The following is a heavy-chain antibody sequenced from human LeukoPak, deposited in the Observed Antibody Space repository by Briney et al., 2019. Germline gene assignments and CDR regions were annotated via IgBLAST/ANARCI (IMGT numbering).Heavy chain of an antibody. J-gene: IGHJ3*02. CDR2: IYHSGST. V-gene: IGHV4-61*08. CDR1: GGSISRGGYY. Sequence: SETLSLTCTFSGGSISRGGYYGSWIRQPPGRGLEWIGYIYHSGSTNYNPCLKSRVTISVDTSKNQFSLKLSSVTAADTAVYYCARDSPIVGATTMGAFDIWGQGTMVTVSS. D-gene: IGHD1-26*01. CDR3: ARDSPIVGATTMGAFDI.